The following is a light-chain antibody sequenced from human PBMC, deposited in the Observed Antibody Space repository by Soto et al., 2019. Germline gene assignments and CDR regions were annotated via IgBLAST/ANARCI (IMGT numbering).Light chain of an antibody. V-gene: IGKV3-15*01. J-gene: IGKJ1*01. CDR2: GAS. CDR1: QSVSSN. CDR3: QQYNNWLRT. Sequence: EIVMTQSPATLSVSPGERATLSCRASQSVSSNLAWYQQKPGQAPRLLIYGASTRGTGIPARLSGSGSGTEFTITISSLQSEDFAVYYCQQYNNWLRTFGQGTKVEIK.